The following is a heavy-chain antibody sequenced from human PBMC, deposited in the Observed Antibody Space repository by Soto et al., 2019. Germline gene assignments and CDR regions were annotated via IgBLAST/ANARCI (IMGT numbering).Heavy chain of an antibody. V-gene: IGHV5-51*01. Sequence: GESLKISCKAPGYNFANYWIGWVRQRPGEGPEWMGIIRPTDSTTLYSPSVQGHVTISADNSITTAYLQWISLEASDTALYYCARRRYYSPELDPWGQGTQVTVS. J-gene: IGHJ5*02. CDR2: IRPTDSTT. CDR3: ARRRYYSPELDP. D-gene: IGHD3-10*01. CDR1: GYNFANYW.